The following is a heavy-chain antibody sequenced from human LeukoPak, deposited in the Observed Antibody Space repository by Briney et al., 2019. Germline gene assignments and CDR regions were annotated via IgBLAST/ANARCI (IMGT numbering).Heavy chain of an antibody. V-gene: IGHV1-46*01. J-gene: IGHJ4*02. CDR1: GYTFTNYY. Sequence: GASVKVSCKASGYTFTNYYMYWVRQAPGQGLEWMGMINPSGGSTSYAQKFQGRVTMTRDMSTSTVYMELSRLRSEDTAVYYCASLGGGSTVTTYLNYWGQGTLVTVSS. CDR3: ASLGGGSTVTTYLNY. D-gene: IGHD4-17*01. CDR2: INPSGGST.